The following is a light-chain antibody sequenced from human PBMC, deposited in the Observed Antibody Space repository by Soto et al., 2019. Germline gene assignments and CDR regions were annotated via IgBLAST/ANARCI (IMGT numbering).Light chain of an antibody. V-gene: IGKV1-9*01. CDR1: QGISSY. J-gene: IGKJ2*01. CDR3: QQLNSYPHT. CDR2: ASS. Sequence: DIQLTQSPSFLSASVGDRVTITCRASQGISSYLAWYQHKPGKAPKLLIYASSTLQSGVPSRFSGSGSGTEFTLTISSLQPEDFATYFCQQLNSYPHTFGQGTKLEV.